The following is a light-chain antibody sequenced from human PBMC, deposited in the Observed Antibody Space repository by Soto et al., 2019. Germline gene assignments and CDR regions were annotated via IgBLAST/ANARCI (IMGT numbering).Light chain of an antibody. J-gene: IGKJ4*01. V-gene: IGKV1-5*03. CDR1: QSISTW. Sequence: DIQMTQSPSTLSASVGDRVTITCRASQSISTWLAWYQQKPGKAPKLLIYKASSLEGGVPSRFSGSGSGTEFNITISSLQPDDFATYYCQQDNNYPLTFGGGTTVDIK. CDR2: KAS. CDR3: QQDNNYPLT.